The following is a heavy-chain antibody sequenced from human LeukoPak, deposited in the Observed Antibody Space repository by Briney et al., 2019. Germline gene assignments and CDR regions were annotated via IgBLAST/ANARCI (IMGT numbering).Heavy chain of an antibody. J-gene: IGHJ4*02. CDR1: GGTFSSYA. CDR2: IIPIFGTA. V-gene: IGHV1-69*05. D-gene: IGHD2-15*01. CDR3: ARDELGYCSGGSCYHDY. Sequence: ASVKVSCKASGGTFSSYAISWVRQAPGQGLEWMGRIIPIFGTANYAQKFQGRVTITTDESTSTAYMELSSLRSEDTAVYYCARDELGYCSGGSCYHDYWGQGTLVTVSS.